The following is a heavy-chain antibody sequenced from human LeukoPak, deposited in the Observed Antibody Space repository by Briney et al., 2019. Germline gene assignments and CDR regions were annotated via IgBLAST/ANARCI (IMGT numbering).Heavy chain of an antibody. J-gene: IGHJ4*02. V-gene: IGHV3-9*01. CDR3: AREGSPYYYDSSGQTY. CDR1: GFTFDDYA. Sequence: PGRSLRLSCAASGFTFDDYAMHWVRQAPGNGLEWVSGISWNSGSIDYADSVKGRFTISRDNAKNSLYLQMNSLRAEDTAVYYCAREGSPYYYDSSGQTYWGQGTLVTVSS. CDR2: ISWNSGSI. D-gene: IGHD3-22*01.